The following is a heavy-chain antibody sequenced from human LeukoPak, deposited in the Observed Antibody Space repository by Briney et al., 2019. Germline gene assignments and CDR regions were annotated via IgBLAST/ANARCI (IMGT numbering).Heavy chain of an antibody. Sequence: ASVKVSCKPSGYTFTYYGVSWVRQAPGQGLEWMGWISAYNGNTNYAQKLQGRVTMTTDTSTSTVYMELWSLRSDDTAVYYCARGPRGAAGTYYYYYGMDVWGQGTTVTVSS. V-gene: IGHV1-18*01. J-gene: IGHJ6*02. D-gene: IGHD1/OR15-1a*01. CDR2: ISAYNGNT. CDR1: GYTFTYYG. CDR3: ARGPRGAAGTYYYYYGMDV.